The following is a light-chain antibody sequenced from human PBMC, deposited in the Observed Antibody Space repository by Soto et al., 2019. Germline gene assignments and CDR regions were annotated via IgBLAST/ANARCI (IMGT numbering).Light chain of an antibody. J-gene: IGKJ1*01. CDR3: QQAHSTPWT. Sequence: DIQMTQSPSSLSASVGDRVIITCRASQTITTYLNWYQQKPGKAPQLLIYGASTLQSGVPSRFTGSGSGTEFTLTISSLQPEDFATYHCQQAHSTPWTFGQGNKVEIK. V-gene: IGKV1-39*01. CDR1: QTITTY. CDR2: GAS.